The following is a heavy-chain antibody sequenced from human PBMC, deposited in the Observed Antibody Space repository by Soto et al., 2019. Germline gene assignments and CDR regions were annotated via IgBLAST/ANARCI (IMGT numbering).Heavy chain of an antibody. CDR2: IKEDGSDK. D-gene: IGHD6-25*01. Sequence: EVQLVESGGDLVQPGGSLRLSCVASGFTFNTYWMSWVRQAPGKGLEWVANIKEDGSDKYYVDSVEGRFTISRDNAKNLLNLQMNSLGAGDTAMYYCARFTRGSSGDYWGQGTLVTVSS. CDR1: GFTFNTYW. J-gene: IGHJ4*02. CDR3: ARFTRGSSGDY. V-gene: IGHV3-7*01.